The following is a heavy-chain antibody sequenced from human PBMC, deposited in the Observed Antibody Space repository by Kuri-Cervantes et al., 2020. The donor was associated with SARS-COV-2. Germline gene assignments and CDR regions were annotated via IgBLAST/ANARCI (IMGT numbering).Heavy chain of an antibody. J-gene: IGHJ6*02. Sequence: SQTLSLTCAIYGDSVSSNSAAWNWLRQSPSRGLVGLGRTFYRSKWYNDYAVSVKSRITINPDTSKNQFSLQLNSVTPEDTAVYYCARDRDLAGGMDVWGQGTTVTVSS. D-gene: IGHD6-13*01. CDR1: GDSVSSNSAA. CDR3: ARDRDLAGGMDV. V-gene: IGHV6-1*01. CDR2: TFYRSKWYN.